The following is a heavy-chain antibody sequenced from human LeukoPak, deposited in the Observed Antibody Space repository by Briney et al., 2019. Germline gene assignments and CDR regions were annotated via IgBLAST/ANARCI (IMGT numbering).Heavy chain of an antibody. CDR2: TRNKANSYTT. CDR1: GFTFSDHY. V-gene: IGHV3-72*01. J-gene: IGHJ4*02. CDR3: ARGMSWGYYPLDY. Sequence: GGSLRLSCAASGFTFSDHYMEWVRQPPGKGLEWVVRTRNKANSYTTEYAASVKGRFSISRDDSKNSLYLQMNSLRTEDTAVYYCARGMSWGYYPLDYWGQGALVTVSP. D-gene: IGHD1-26*01.